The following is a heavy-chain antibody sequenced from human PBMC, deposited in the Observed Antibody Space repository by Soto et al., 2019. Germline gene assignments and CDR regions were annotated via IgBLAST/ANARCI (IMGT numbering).Heavy chain of an antibody. CDR2: MNPNSGNT. CDR1: GYTFTSYD. Sequence: SVKVSCKASGYTFTSYDINWVRQATGQGLEWMGWMNPNSGNTGYAQKFQGRVTMTRNTSISTAYMELSSLRSEDTAVYYCARGRIAAAGTVWFDPWGQGTLVTVSS. D-gene: IGHD6-13*01. J-gene: IGHJ5*02. CDR3: ARGRIAAAGTVWFDP. V-gene: IGHV1-8*01.